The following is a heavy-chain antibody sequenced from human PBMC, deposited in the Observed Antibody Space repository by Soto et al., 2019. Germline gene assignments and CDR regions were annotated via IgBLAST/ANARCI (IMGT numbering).Heavy chain of an antibody. V-gene: IGHV1-3*01. D-gene: IGHD1-26*01. CDR2: IHAGNGNT. CDR3: ARAPRSSGNYYYAMDV. CDR1: GYTFTNYA. Sequence: ASVKVSCKASGYTFTNYAIHWVRQAPGERLEWMGWIHAGNGNTKYSQTFQGRVTITRDTSASTAYMELSSLSSDDTGVYYCARAPRSSGNYYYAMDVWGQGTTV. J-gene: IGHJ6*02.